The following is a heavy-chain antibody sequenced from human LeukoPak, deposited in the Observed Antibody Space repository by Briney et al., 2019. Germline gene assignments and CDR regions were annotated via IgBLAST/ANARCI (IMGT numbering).Heavy chain of an antibody. CDR3: ARGSSSTDY. Sequence: ETLSLTCTVSGGSISSSSYYWGWIRQPPGKGLEWIGSIYYSVSTYYNPSLKSRVTISVDTSKNQFSLKLSSVTAADTAVYYCARGSSSTDYWGQGTLVTVSS. D-gene: IGHD6-6*01. CDR2: IYYSVST. CDR1: GGSISSSSYY. J-gene: IGHJ4*02. V-gene: IGHV4-39*01.